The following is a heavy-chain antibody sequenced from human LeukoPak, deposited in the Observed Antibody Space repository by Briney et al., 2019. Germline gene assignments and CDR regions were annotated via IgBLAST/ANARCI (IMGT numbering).Heavy chain of an antibody. J-gene: IGHJ4*02. CDR1: GGTFSSYA. D-gene: IGHD3-22*01. Sequence: GASVKVSCKASGGTFSSYAISWVRQAPGQGLEWMGRIIPIFGTANYAQKLQGRVTMTTDTSTSTAYMELRSLRSDDTAVYYCALKTYYYDSSGSGFDYWGQGTLVTVSS. V-gene: IGHV1-69*05. CDR2: IIPIFGTA. CDR3: ALKTYYYDSSGSGFDY.